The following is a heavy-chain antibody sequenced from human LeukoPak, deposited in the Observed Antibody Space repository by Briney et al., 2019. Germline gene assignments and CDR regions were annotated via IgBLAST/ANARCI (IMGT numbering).Heavy chain of an antibody. Sequence: PSETLSLTCTVSGGSISSSSYYWGWIRQPPGKGLEWIGSIYYSGSTYYNPSLKSRVTISVDTSKNQFSLKLSSVTAADTAVHYCARERWFDPWGQGTLVTVSS. CDR1: GGSISSSSYY. CDR2: IYYSGST. J-gene: IGHJ5*02. V-gene: IGHV4-39*07. CDR3: ARERWFDP.